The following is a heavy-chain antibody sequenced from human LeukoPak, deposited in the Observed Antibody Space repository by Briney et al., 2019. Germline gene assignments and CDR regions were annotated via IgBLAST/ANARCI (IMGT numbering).Heavy chain of an antibody. V-gene: IGHV1-2*02. CDR3: ARDLSFGQLVQSH. CDR1: GYTFTGYY. D-gene: IGHD6-13*01. Sequence: ASVKVSCKASGYTFTGYYMHWVRQAPGQGFEWMGWINPNSGGTNYAQKFQGRVTMTRDTSISTAYMELSRLRSDDTAVYYCARDLSFGQLVQSHWGQGTLVTVSS. J-gene: IGHJ4*02. CDR2: INPNSGGT.